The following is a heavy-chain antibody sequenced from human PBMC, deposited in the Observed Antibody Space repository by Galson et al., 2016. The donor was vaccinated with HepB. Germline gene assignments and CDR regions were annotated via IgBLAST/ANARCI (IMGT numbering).Heavy chain of an antibody. Sequence: SETLSLTCAVYGGSLSGYYGSWIRQPPGKGLEWIGEISHSGRTNYGPSLKSRVIISVDTSKHQFSLKLSSLTAADTAVYYCARVQVQRIHCSGVNCNPEYYFDYWGQGTLGTVSS. D-gene: IGHD2-15*01. V-gene: IGHV4-34*01. J-gene: IGHJ4*02. CDR1: GGSLSGYY. CDR3: ARVQVQRIHCSGVNCNPEYYFDY. CDR2: ISHSGRT.